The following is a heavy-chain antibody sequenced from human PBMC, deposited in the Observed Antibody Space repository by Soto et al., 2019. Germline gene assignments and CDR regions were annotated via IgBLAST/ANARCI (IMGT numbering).Heavy chain of an antibody. Sequence: GGSLRLSCTASGFTFGDYAMSWVRQAPGKGLEWVGFIRSKAYGGTTEYAASVKGRFTISRDDSKSIAYLQMNSLKTEDTAVYYCTRGGYYYGSGSYDYWGQGTLVTVSS. D-gene: IGHD3-10*01. CDR2: IRSKAYGGTT. J-gene: IGHJ4*02. V-gene: IGHV3-49*04. CDR1: GFTFGDYA. CDR3: TRGGYYYGSGSYDY.